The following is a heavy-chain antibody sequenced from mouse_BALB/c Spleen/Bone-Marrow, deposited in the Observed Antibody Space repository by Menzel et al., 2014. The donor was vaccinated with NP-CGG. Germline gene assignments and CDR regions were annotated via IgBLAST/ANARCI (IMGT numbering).Heavy chain of an antibody. J-gene: IGHJ2*01. Sequence: QVQLKDSGAELARPGASVKLSCKASGYTFTDYYINWVKQRTGQGLEWIGEIYPGSGNTYYNEKFKGKATRTADKSSSTAYMQLSSLTSEVSAVYFCARSAYYGNFLDYWGQGTTLAVSS. CDR2: IYPGSGNT. D-gene: IGHD2-10*01. CDR1: GYTFTDYY. CDR3: ARSAYYGNFLDY. V-gene: IGHV1-77*01.